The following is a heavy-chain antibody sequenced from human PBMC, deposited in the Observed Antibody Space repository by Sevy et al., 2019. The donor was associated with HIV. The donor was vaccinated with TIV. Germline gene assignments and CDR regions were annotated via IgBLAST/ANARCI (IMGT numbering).Heavy chain of an antibody. CDR3: ARDMLGYCSSTSCYAEGYFDY. D-gene: IGHD2-2*01. Sequence: SETLSLTCTVSGGSISSYYWSWIRQPPGKGLEWIGYIYYSGSTNYNPSLKSRVTISVDTSKNQFSLKLSSVTAADSAVYYCARDMLGYCSSTSCYAEGYFDYWGQGTLVTVSS. CDR2: IYYSGST. J-gene: IGHJ4*02. V-gene: IGHV4-59*01. CDR1: GGSISSYY.